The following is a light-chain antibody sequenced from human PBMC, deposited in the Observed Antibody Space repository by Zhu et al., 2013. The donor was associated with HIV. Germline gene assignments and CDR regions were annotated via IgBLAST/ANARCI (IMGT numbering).Light chain of an antibody. V-gene: IGKV3-15*01. CDR1: QSVSSN. J-gene: IGKJ1*01. CDR3: QQYDNWPWT. CDR2: GAS. Sequence: EILMTQSPATLSVSPGERATLSCRASQSVSSNLAWYEHKPGQAPRLLIYGASTRATGIPARFSGSGFGTQFTLTISSLQSEDFAVYYCQQYDNWPWTFGQGIKVEIK.